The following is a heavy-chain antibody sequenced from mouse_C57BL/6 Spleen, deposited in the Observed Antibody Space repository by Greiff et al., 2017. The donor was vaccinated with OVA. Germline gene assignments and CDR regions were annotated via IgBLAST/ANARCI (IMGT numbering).Heavy chain of an antibody. J-gene: IGHJ2*01. D-gene: IGHD1-1*01. V-gene: IGHV1-52*01. Sequence: QVQLQQPGAELVRPGSSVTLSCKASGYTFTSYWMHWVKQRPKQGLEWIGNIDTSDSDTHYNQKFKDKATLTVDKSSSTAYMQLSSLTSEDSAVYYGARETTVLAWGDYWGQGTTLTVSS. CDR3: ARETTVLAWGDY. CDR2: IDTSDSDT. CDR1: GYTFTSYW.